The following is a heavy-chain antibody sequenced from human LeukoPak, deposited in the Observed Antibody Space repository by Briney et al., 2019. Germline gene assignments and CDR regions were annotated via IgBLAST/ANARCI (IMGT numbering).Heavy chain of an antibody. CDR2: IYYVGST. D-gene: IGHD6-6*01. J-gene: IGHJ4*02. Sequence: PSETLPLTCAVYGGSFSGYYWGWIRQPPGKGLEWIGNIYYVGSTYYNPSLNSRVTISVDTSKNQFSLKLSSVTAADTAVYYCARRGGAARRAHKGFDYWGQGTLVTVSS. CDR1: GGSFSGYY. V-gene: IGHV4-34*01. CDR3: ARRGGAARRAHKGFDY.